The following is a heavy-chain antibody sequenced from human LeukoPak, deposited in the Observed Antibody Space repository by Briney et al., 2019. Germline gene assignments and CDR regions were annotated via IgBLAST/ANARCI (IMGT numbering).Heavy chain of an antibody. CDR3: VKDRTPGIAVAGHWFDP. Sequence: GGSLRLSCAASGFTFDDYAMHWVRQAPGKGLEWASGISWNSGSIGYADSVKGRFTISRDNAKNSLYLQMNSLRAEDTALYYCVKDRTPGIAVAGHWFDPWGQGTLVTVSS. CDR1: GFTFDDYA. D-gene: IGHD6-19*01. CDR2: ISWNSGSI. J-gene: IGHJ5*02. V-gene: IGHV3-9*01.